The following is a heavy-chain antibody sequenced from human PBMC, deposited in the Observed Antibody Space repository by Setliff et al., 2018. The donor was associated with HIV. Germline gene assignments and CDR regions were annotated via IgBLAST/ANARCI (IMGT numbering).Heavy chain of an antibody. CDR1: GGSINRSNYY. CDR3: ARQTWEYYDTLTGYYRSPKNFDS. V-gene: IGHV4-39*01. Sequence: SETLSLTCTVPGGSINRSNYYWGWIRQPPGKGLEWIGTISYTGSTSYDPSLKSRVTISLDTSKNQFFLKLSSVTAPDTAIYYCARQTWEYYDTLTGYYRSPKNFDSWGQGTQVTVSS. D-gene: IGHD3-9*01. J-gene: IGHJ4*02. CDR2: ISYTGST.